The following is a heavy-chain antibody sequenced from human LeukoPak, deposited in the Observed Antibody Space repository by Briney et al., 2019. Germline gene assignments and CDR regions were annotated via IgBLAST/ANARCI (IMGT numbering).Heavy chain of an antibody. Sequence: SETLSLTCTVSGGSINSYYWSWIRQPPGKGLEWIGRIYPSGSTSYNPSLKSRVTMSVDMSKNQFSLRLNSVTAADTAVYYCARVAYDFDYFDYWGQGTLVTVSA. D-gene: IGHD3-3*01. CDR2: IYPSGST. V-gene: IGHV4-4*07. CDR1: GGSINSYY. CDR3: ARVAYDFDYFDY. J-gene: IGHJ4*02.